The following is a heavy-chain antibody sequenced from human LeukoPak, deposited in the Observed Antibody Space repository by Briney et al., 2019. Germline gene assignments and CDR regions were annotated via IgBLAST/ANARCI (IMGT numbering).Heavy chain of an antibody. CDR2: ITGSGGNT. V-gene: IGHV3-23*01. D-gene: IGHD3-9*01. CDR3: AKWGDYDVLTGYYVSDY. Sequence: GGSLRLSCAASGCTFSNCAMSWVRQAPGKGLEWVSAITGSGGNTYYADSVKGRFTISRDNSKNTVFLQMNSLRAEDTAVYYCAKWGDYDVLTGYYVSDYWGQGTLVTVSS. J-gene: IGHJ4*02. CDR1: GCTFSNCA.